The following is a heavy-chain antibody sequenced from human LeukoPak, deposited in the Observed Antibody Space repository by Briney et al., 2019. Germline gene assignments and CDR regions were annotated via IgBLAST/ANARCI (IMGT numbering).Heavy chain of an antibody. D-gene: IGHD5-18*01. J-gene: IGHJ4*02. Sequence: PGGSLRLSCAASGFTVSSNYMSWVRQAPGKGLEWVSVIYSGGSTYYADSVKGRFTISRDNSKNTLYLQMNSLRAEDTAVYYCAKVRGYSYGLIDYWGQGTLVTVSS. CDR3: AKVRGYSYGLIDY. V-gene: IGHV3-53*01. CDR2: IYSGGST. CDR1: GFTVSSNY.